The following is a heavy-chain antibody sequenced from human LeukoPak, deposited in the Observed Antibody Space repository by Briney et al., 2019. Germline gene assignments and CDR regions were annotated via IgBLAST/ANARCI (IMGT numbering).Heavy chain of an antibody. CDR3: ARYDYVWGTVTHPDY. J-gene: IGHJ4*02. Sequence: GESLKISCKGSGYSFASYLIGGVRQMPEKGLEWMGIIYPGDSDTRYSPSFRGQVTISADKSISTAYLQWSSLKASDTAVYYCARYDYVWGTVTHPDYWGQGTLVTVSS. CDR2: IYPGDSDT. V-gene: IGHV5-51*01. D-gene: IGHD3-16*01. CDR1: GYSFASYL.